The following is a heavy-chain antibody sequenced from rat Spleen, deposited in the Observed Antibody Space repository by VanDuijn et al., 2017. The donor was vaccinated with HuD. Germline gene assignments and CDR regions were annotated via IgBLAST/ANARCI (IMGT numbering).Heavy chain of an antibody. V-gene: IGHV2-32*01. CDR3: ARAPGNGYVMDA. Sequence: QVQLKESGPGLVQPSQTLSLTCTVSGLSLTSNSVRWVRQSSGKGPEWMGKMWYDGDTTYNSALKSRLNISRDTSKNQVFLKMNSLQSEDTTTYYCARAPGNGYVMDAWGQGASVTVSS. CDR1: GLSLTSNS. CDR2: MWYDGDT. J-gene: IGHJ4*01. D-gene: IGHD5-1*01.